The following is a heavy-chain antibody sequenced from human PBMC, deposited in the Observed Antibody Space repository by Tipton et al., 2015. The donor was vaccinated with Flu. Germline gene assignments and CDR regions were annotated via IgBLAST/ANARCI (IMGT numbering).Heavy chain of an antibody. D-gene: IGHD4-11*01. CDR2: IYYRGTT. J-gene: IGHJ6*02. CDR3: ARDLVQDYRDQYFGMDV. V-gene: IGHV4-59*02. Sequence: TLSLTCTVSGGSVSPYYWNWVRQSPGKGLEWIGYIYYRGTTGYNPSLKSRVTISVDTSKNQVSLKLTFVTAADTAVYYCARDLVQDYRDQYFGMDVWGQGTTVTVSS. CDR1: GGSVSPYY.